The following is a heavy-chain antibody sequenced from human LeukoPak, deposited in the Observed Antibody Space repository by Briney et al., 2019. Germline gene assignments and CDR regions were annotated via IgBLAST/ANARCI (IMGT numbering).Heavy chain of an antibody. CDR1: GGSFSGYY. CDR3: ARLITMMVGY. J-gene: IGHJ4*02. CDR2: LYHTGST. D-gene: IGHD3-22*01. V-gene: IGHV4-34*01. Sequence: SETLSLTCAVYGGSFSGYYWGWIRQPPGKGLEWIGSLYHTGSTYYNPSLKSRVTISIDTSKKQFSLRLSSVTAADTAVYYCARLITMMVGYWGQGTLVTVSS.